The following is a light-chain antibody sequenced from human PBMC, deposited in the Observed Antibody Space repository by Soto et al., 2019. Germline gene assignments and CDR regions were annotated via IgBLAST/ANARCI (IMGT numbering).Light chain of an antibody. Sequence: DIVMTQSPDSLAVSLGERATINCKSSQSVLYRSNNKNYLAWYQQKPGQPPKLLIYWASTRESGVPDRFSGSGSGTNFTLTISSLQAEDVDVYYCQQYSTATTWTLGQGTKVEIK. CDR2: WAS. CDR1: QSVLYRSNNKNY. J-gene: IGKJ1*01. V-gene: IGKV4-1*01. CDR3: QQYSTATTWT.